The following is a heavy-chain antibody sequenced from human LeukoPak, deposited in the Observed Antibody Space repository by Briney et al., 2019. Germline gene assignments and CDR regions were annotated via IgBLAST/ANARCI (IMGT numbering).Heavy chain of an antibody. D-gene: IGHD5-24*01. J-gene: IGHJ4*02. CDR2: ISSSGGTT. Sequence: GGSLRLSCAASGFTFSSYAVNWVRQAPGKGLEWVSAISSSGGTTYYADSVKGRFSISRDNSKNTLYLRMNSLRAEDTVVYYCAKDRNASPTNFDSWGQGTLVTVSA. CDR3: AKDRNASPTNFDS. CDR1: GFTFSSYA. V-gene: IGHV3-23*01.